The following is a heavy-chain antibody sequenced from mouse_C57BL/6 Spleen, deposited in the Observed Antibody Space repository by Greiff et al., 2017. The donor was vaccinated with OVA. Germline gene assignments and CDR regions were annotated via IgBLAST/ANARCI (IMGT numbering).Heavy chain of an antibody. D-gene: IGHD1-1*01. Sequence: EVKLMESGGGLVQPTGSLKLSCAASGFSFNTYAMNWVRQAPGKGLEWVARIRSKSNNYATYYVDSVKDRFTSSRYESECMLYLQMNNLKTEDTSMYYCVRQITTEGIWGQGTLVTVSA. V-gene: IGHV10-1*01. CDR3: VRQITTEGI. CDR2: IRSKSNNYAT. CDR1: GFSFNTYA. J-gene: IGHJ3*01.